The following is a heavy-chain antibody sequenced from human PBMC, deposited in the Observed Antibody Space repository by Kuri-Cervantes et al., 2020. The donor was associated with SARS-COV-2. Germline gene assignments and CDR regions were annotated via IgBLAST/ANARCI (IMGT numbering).Heavy chain of an antibody. V-gene: IGHV4-4*07. CDR1: GGSISSYC. CDR3: ARDSRDGYIDALDT. Sequence: ESLKISCTVSGGSISSYCWSWIRQPAGKGLEWIGSIYHSGSTYYNPSLKSRVTISVDTSKNQLSLKLKSVTAADTAIYYCARDSRDGYIDALDTWGRGTMVTVSS. J-gene: IGHJ3*02. D-gene: IGHD5-24*01. CDR2: IYHSGST.